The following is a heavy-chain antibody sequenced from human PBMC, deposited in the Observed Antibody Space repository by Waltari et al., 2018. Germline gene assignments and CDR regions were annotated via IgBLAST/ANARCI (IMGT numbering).Heavy chain of an antibody. J-gene: IGHJ4*02. CDR2: IRSKANSYAT. Sequence: EVQLVASGGGLVQPGGSLTLSCAASGFTFSGSAMHWVRQASGKGLEWVGRIRSKANSYATAYAASVKGRFTISRDDSKNTAYLQMNSLKTEDTAVYYCTRLGYSSSWEEDYWGQGTLVTVSS. CDR3: TRLGYSSSWEEDY. V-gene: IGHV3-73*02. CDR1: GFTFSGSA. D-gene: IGHD6-13*01.